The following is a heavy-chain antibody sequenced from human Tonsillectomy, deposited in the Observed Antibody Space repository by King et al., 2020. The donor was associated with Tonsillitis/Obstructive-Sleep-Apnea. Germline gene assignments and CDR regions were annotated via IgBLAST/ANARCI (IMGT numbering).Heavy chain of an antibody. CDR3: VKGCSSANCHRSTRGEIVSCYQYYYMDV. D-gene: IGHD2-2*01. CDR2: IYWDDDK. CDR1: GFSLSTSGVG. J-gene: IGHJ6*03. V-gene: IGHV2-5*04. Sequence: TLKESGPTLVKPTQTLTLTCTFSGFSLSTSGVGVGWIRQPPGKALEWLALIYWDDDKRYSPSLKSRLTITKDTSKNQVVLTMTNMDPVDTGTYYCVKGCSSANCHRSTRGEIVSCYQYYYMDVWGKGTTVTVSS.